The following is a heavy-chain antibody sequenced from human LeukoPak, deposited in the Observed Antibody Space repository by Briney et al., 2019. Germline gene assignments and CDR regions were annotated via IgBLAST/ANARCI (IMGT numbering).Heavy chain of an antibody. CDR3: AKDLEYSSSSAY. Sequence: PGGSLRLSRAASGFSNAWMNWVRQAPGKGLEWIGRIKSKTDGGTTDYAAPVKGRFTISRDDSKKTLYLQMNSLKTEDTAVYYCAKDLEYSSSSAYWGQGTLVTVSS. V-gene: IGHV3-15*01. J-gene: IGHJ4*02. CDR1: GFSNAW. CDR2: IKSKTDGGTT. D-gene: IGHD6-6*01.